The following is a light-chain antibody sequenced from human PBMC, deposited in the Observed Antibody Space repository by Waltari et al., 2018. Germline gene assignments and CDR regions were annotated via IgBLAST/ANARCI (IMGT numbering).Light chain of an antibody. Sequence: DIQMTQSPSTLSASIGDRVTITCRASPSINTWLAWYQHRPGKAPKHLIQKAAFLRSGVPSRFSGSESGTEFTLTINSLQPDDLATYHCQQYNSDQYTFGQGTKLEI. CDR2: KAA. V-gene: IGKV1-5*03. CDR3: QQYNSDQYT. CDR1: PSINTW. J-gene: IGKJ2*01.